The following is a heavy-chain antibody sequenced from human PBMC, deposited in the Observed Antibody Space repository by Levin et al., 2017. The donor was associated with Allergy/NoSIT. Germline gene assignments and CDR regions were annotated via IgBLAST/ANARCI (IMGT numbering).Heavy chain of an antibody. Sequence: PSETLSLTCAVYGGSFSGYYWSWIRQPPGKGLEWIGEINHSGSTNYNPSLKSRVTISVDTSKNQFSLKLSSVTAADTAVYYCARVSADRGFDYWGQGTLVTVSS. CDR3: ARVSADRGFDY. CDR2: INHSGST. V-gene: IGHV4-34*01. D-gene: IGHD3-22*01. CDR1: GGSFSGYY. J-gene: IGHJ4*02.